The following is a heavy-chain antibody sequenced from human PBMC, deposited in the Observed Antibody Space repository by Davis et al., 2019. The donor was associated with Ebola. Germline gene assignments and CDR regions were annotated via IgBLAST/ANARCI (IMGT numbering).Heavy chain of an antibody. CDR3: ARENGKLAATNWFDP. Sequence: ASVKVSCKASGYTFTGYYMHWVRQAPGQGLEWMGWINPNSGGTNYAQKFQGRVTMTRDTSISTAYMELSRLRSDDTAVYYCARENGKLAATNWFDPWGQGTLVTVSS. J-gene: IGHJ5*02. CDR2: INPNSGGT. CDR1: GYTFTGYY. V-gene: IGHV1-2*02. D-gene: IGHD3-3*02.